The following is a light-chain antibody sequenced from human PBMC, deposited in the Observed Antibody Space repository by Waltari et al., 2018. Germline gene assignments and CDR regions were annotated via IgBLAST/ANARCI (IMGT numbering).Light chain of an antibody. CDR2: GAS. J-gene: IGKJ3*01. CDR1: QRVSSNY. CDR3: QQYGSSQFT. V-gene: IGKV3-20*01. Sequence: EIVLTQSPGTLSLSPGDRATLSCRASQRVSSNYLAWYQQKPGQAPRLVIDGASSRATGIPDRFSGSGSGTDFTLTISRLEPEDVAVYYCQQYGSSQFTFGPGTKVDIK.